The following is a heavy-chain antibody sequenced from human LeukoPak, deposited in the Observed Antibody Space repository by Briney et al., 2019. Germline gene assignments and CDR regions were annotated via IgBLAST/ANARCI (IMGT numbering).Heavy chain of an antibody. CDR2: ISVYSDDT. CDR1: GYTFTNYA. Sequence: ASVKVSCKASGYTFTNYAISWVRQAPGQGLEWMGWISVYSDDTKSAQNFQGRITMTTDTSTSTAYMELRSLRSDDTAVYYCAREGDSSGYFFRPDYWGRGTLVSVSS. CDR3: AREGDSSGYFFRPDY. V-gene: IGHV1-18*01. J-gene: IGHJ4*02. D-gene: IGHD3-22*01.